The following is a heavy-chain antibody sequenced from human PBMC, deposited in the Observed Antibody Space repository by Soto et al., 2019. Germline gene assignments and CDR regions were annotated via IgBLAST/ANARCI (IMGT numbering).Heavy chain of an antibody. J-gene: IGHJ4*02. Sequence: QVQLVQSGAEVKKPGSSVKVSCKASGGTFSTYAFSWVRQAPGQGLEWMGGIIPIFGTPNYAPKFQGRVTITADESTSTAYMELSSLRSEETAVYSCARYGSGSYIAYWGQGTLVTVSS. CDR2: IIPIFGTP. D-gene: IGHD3-10*01. CDR3: ARYGSGSYIAY. V-gene: IGHV1-69*12. CDR1: GGTFSTYA.